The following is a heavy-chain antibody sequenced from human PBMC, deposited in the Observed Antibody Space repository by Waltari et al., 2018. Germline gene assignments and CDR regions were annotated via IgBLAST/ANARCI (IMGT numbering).Heavy chain of an antibody. CDR3: ARSIVGATRGWFDP. J-gene: IGHJ5*02. Sequence: QVQLQESGPGLVKPSETLSLTCAVSGYSISSGYYWGWIRQPPGKGLEWIGSIYHSGSTYYNPSRKSRVTISVDTSKNQFSLKLSSVTAADTAVYYCARSIVGATRGWFDPWGQGTLVTVSS. CDR1: GYSISSGYY. CDR2: IYHSGST. D-gene: IGHD1-26*01. V-gene: IGHV4-38-2*01.